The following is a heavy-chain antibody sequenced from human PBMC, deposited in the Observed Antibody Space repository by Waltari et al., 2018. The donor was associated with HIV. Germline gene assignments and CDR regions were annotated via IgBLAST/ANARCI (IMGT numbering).Heavy chain of an antibody. CDR1: GFTFSRYD. CDR2: ISYDGSNK. J-gene: IGHJ3*02. Sequence: PGRSLRLSCAASGFTFSRYDMHWVRQAPGKGLEWVAVISYDGSNKYYADSVKGRFTISRDNSKNTLYLQMNSLRAEDTAVYYCARDQTMTRAFDIWGQGTMVTVSS. V-gene: IGHV3-30*01. CDR3: ARDQTMTRAFDI. D-gene: IGHD3-22*01.